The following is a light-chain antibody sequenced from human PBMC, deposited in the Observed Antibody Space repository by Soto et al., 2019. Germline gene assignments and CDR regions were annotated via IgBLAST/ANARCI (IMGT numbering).Light chain of an antibody. CDR3: QHYNSYSEA. CDR2: KAS. Sequence: DIQVTQSPSTLSASVGDRVTITCRASQSISSSLAWYHQKPGKAPKLLIYKASTLKSGVPSRFSGSGSGTEFTLTISSLQPDDFATYYCQHYNSYSEAFGQGTKVDIK. V-gene: IGKV1-5*03. J-gene: IGKJ1*01. CDR1: QSISSS.